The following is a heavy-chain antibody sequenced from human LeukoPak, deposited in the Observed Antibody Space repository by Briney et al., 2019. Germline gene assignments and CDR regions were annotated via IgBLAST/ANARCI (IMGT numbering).Heavy chain of an antibody. Sequence: SGPTLVKPTQTLTLTRTFSGFSLSTSGVGVGWIRQPPGKALEWLALIYWNDDKRYSPSLKSRLTITKDTSKNQVVLTMTNMDPVDTATYYCAHSRPPYYDFWSGLGGYFDYWGQGTLVTVSS. J-gene: IGHJ4*02. CDR2: IYWNDDK. D-gene: IGHD3-3*01. V-gene: IGHV2-5*01. CDR1: GFSLSTSGVG. CDR3: AHSRPPYYDFWSGLGGYFDY.